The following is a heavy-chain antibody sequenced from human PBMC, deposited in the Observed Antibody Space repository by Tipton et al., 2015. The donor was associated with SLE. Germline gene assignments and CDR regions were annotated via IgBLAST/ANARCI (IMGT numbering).Heavy chain of an antibody. D-gene: IGHD4-17*01. CDR1: GGSISSHY. V-gene: IGHV4-4*08. Sequence: LRLSCTVSGGSISSHYWSWIRQPPGKGLEWIGYIYYSGSTNYNPSLKSRVTISVDTSKNQFSLKLSSVTAADTAVYYCARERGDYGDYFDYWGQGTLVTVSS. CDR3: ARERGDYGDYFDY. CDR2: IYYSGST. J-gene: IGHJ4*02.